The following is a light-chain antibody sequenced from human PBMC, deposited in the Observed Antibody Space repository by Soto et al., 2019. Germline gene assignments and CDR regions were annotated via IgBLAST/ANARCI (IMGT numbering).Light chain of an antibody. CDR3: SSYTISSTYV. Sequence: QSALTQPASVSGSPGQSITLSFTGTSSDVGTYNYVSWYQQHPGKAPKLMISQVSNRPSGVSNRFSGSKSGNTASLTISGLQAEDEADYYCSSYTISSTYVFGTGTKVTVL. CDR2: QVS. J-gene: IGLJ1*01. V-gene: IGLV2-14*01. CDR1: SSDVGTYNY.